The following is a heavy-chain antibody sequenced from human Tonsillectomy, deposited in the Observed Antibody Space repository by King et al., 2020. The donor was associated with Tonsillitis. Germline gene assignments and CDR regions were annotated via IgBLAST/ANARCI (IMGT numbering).Heavy chain of an antibody. CDR3: AGGDLGFCSDGSCYYYYGLGV. V-gene: IGHV1-69*01. CDR2: IVPIFGTT. CDR1: GGTFSSYA. J-gene: IGHJ6*02. Sequence: HEQLVQSGAEVKKPGSSVKVSCKASGGTFSSYAMSWVRQAPGQGLEWMGGIVPIFGTTNYAQKFQGRVTITADESTTTTYMELSSLRSEDTAVYYCAGGDLGFCSDGSCYYYYGLGVWGQGTTVTVSS. D-gene: IGHD2-15*01.